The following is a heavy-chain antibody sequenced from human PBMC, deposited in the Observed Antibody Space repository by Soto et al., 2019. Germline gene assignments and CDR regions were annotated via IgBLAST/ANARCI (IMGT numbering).Heavy chain of an antibody. J-gene: IGHJ5*02. CDR1: GGTFSSYA. V-gene: IGHV1-69*06. CDR3: ARLSIAVAGTENWFDP. Sequence: QVQLVQSGAEVKKPGSSVKVSCKASGGTFSSYAISWVRQAPGQGLEWMGGIIPIFGTANYAQKFQGRVTITADKSTSTAYMGLSSLRSEDTAVYYCARLSIAVAGTENWFDPWGQGTLVTVSS. D-gene: IGHD6-19*01. CDR2: IIPIFGTA.